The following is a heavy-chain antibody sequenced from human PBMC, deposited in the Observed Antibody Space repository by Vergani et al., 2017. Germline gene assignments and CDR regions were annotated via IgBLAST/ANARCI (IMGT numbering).Heavy chain of an antibody. CDR2: IYSTGGT. V-gene: IGHV4-61*01. D-gene: IGHD3-16*02. J-gene: IGHJ6*02. Sequence: QVQLQESGPGLVKPSETLSLTCAVSGYSISSGYYWGWIRQPPGKGLEWIGYIYSTGGTNYNPCLSSRVTMSVDTSKNQFSLKLRSVTAADTAVYFCARVKDRDVASTGYRLEGMDIRGQGTTVTISS. CDR1: GYSISSGYY. CDR3: ARVKDRDVASTGYRLEGMDI.